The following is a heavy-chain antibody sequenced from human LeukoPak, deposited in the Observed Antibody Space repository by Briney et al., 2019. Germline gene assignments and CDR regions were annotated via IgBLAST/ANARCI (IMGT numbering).Heavy chain of an antibody. J-gene: IGHJ4*02. CDR2: IYVGGSA. Sequence: GGSLRLSCAASGFTFSNNYMSWVRQTPGKGLEWVSVIYVGGSAYYADSVKGRFTISGDSSKNTLYLQMNSLRAEDTAVYYCARLKIDGTHFDYWGQGTLVTVSS. CDR3: ARLKIDGTHFDY. V-gene: IGHV3-53*01. CDR1: GFTFSNNY. D-gene: IGHD3-9*01.